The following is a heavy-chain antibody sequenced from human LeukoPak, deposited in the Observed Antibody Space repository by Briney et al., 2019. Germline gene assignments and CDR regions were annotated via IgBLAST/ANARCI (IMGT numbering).Heavy chain of an antibody. D-gene: IGHD5-24*01. CDR1: GFTFSSYS. Sequence: GGSLRLSCAASGFTFSSYSMNWVRQAPGKGLEWVSSISSSSSYIYYADSVKGRFTISRDNAKNSLYLQMNRLRAEDTAVYYCAREDEEMATTLDYWGQGTLVTVSS. V-gene: IGHV3-21*01. J-gene: IGHJ4*02. CDR3: AREDEEMATTLDY. CDR2: ISSSSSYI.